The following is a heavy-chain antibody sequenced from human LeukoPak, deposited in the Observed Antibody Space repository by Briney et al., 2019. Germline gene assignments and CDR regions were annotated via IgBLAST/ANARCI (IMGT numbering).Heavy chain of an antibody. Sequence: ASVRVSCKASGYTFTSYGISWVRQAPGQGLEWMGWISAYNGNTNYAQKLQGRVTMTTDTSTSTAYMELRSLRSDDTAVCYCARVYDSSGLYYFDYWGQGTLVTVSS. CDR3: ARVYDSSGLYYFDY. V-gene: IGHV1-18*01. J-gene: IGHJ4*02. CDR2: ISAYNGNT. D-gene: IGHD3-22*01. CDR1: GYTFTSYG.